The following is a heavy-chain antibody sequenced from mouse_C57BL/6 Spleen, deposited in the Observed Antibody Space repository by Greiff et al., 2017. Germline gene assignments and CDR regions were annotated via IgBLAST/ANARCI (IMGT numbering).Heavy chain of an antibody. D-gene: IGHD4-1*01. Sequence: VQLQQSGPELVKPGASVKISCKASGYSFTGYYMNLVKQSPEKSLEWIGEINPSTGGTTYNQKFKAKATLTVDKSSSTAYMQLKSLTSEDSAVYYCARGWDGVDYWGQGTTLTVSS. J-gene: IGHJ2*01. CDR1: GYSFTGYY. V-gene: IGHV1-42*01. CDR3: ARGWDGVDY. CDR2: INPSTGGT.